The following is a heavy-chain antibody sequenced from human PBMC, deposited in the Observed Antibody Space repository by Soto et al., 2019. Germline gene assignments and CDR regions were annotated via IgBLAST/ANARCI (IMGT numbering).Heavy chain of an antibody. Sequence: GESLKISCQASGYRFISFWIGWVRQRPGKGLEWVGIAQPGHSDARYSPSFQGHVTISADESTNTAYLQWSSLRASDTAIYFCARHAYGSGFYPDHWGQGTLVTVSS. CDR3: ARHAYGSGFYPDH. CDR2: AQPGHSDA. CDR1: GYRFISFW. D-gene: IGHD6-25*01. J-gene: IGHJ4*02. V-gene: IGHV5-51*01.